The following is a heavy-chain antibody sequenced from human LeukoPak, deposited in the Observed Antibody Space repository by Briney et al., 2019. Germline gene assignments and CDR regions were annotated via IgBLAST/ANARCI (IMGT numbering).Heavy chain of an antibody. J-gene: IGHJ6*02. V-gene: IGHV3-30-3*01. D-gene: IGHD3-9*01. CDR3: ARDLRRYFDWSPDYYYYGMDV. CDR1: GFTFSSYA. Sequence: GGSLRLSCAASGFTFSSYAMHWVRQAPGKGLEWVAVISYDGSNKYYADSVEGRFTISRDNSKNTLYLQMNSLRAEDTAVYYCARDLRRYFDWSPDYYYYGMDVWGQGTTVTVSS. CDR2: ISYDGSNK.